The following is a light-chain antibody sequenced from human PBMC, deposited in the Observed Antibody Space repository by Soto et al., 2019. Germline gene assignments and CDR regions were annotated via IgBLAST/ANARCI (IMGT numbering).Light chain of an antibody. V-gene: IGKV4-1*01. J-gene: IGKJ2*01. Sequence: DIVMTQSPDSLAVSLGERATINCKSSQSVLYSSNNKNYLAWYQQKPGQPPKLLIYWASARESRVPDRFSGSGSGTDFTLTISSLQAEDVAVYSCQQYYSIPYTFGQGTKLEIK. CDR1: QSVLYSSNNKNY. CDR2: WAS. CDR3: QQYYSIPYT.